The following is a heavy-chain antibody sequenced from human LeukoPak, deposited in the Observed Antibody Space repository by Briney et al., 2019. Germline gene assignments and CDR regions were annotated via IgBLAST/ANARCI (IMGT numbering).Heavy chain of an antibody. CDR2: IDPSSGTT. J-gene: IGHJ4*02. CDR3: ARDKGTKYYDSSGYYDY. Sequence: ASVKVSRKASGYTFTSYAMHWVRQAPGQGLEWMGIIDPSSGTTWYARKFEGRVTMTRDTSTTTFYMEVSSLISHDTAVYYCARDKGTKYYDSSGYYDYWGQGTLVTVSS. D-gene: IGHD3-22*01. V-gene: IGHV1-46*01. CDR1: GYTFTSYA.